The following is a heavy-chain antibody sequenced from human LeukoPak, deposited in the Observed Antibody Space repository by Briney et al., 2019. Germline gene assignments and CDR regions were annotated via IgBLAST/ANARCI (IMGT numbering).Heavy chain of an antibody. D-gene: IGHD1-14*01. CDR3: AKPARTDYADY. CDR1: GFTFSSYA. J-gene: IGHJ4*02. V-gene: IGHV3-23*01. CDR2: ISGSGGNT. Sequence: GGSLRLSCAASGFTFSSYAMNWVRQAPGKGLEWVAAISGSGGNTYFADSVRGRFTISRDNSKNTLYLQMNSLRAEDTAVYYCAKPARTDYADYWGQGTLVTVSS.